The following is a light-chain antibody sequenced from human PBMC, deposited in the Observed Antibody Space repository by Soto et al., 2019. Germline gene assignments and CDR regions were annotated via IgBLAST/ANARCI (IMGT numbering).Light chain of an antibody. CDR1: QTVLYSSNNKNY. Sequence: DIVMTQSPDSLAVSLGERATINCKSSQTVLYSSNNKNYLAWYQQKPGQPPKLLIYRASIRQSGVPDRFSGSGSGTDFTLTISSLQAEDVAVYYCQQYYSTPLTFGGGTKVELK. CDR2: RAS. V-gene: IGKV4-1*01. J-gene: IGKJ4*01. CDR3: QQYYSTPLT.